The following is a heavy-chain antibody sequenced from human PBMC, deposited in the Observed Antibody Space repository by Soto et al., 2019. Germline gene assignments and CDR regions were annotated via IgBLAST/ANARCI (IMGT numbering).Heavy chain of an antibody. CDR2: ISGSGGST. Sequence: GESLKISCAASGFTFSSYAMSWVRQAPGKGLEWVSAISGSGGSTYYADSVKGRFTISRDNSKNTLYLQMNSLRAEDTAVYYCAKDLGGLLRSGYYYYYMDVWGKGTTVTVSS. D-gene: IGHD2-21*01. CDR3: AKDLGGLLRSGYYYYYMDV. J-gene: IGHJ6*03. CDR1: GFTFSSYA. V-gene: IGHV3-23*01.